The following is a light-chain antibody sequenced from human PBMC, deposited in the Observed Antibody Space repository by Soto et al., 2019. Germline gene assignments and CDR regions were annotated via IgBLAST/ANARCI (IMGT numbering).Light chain of an antibody. CDR1: QSVSSN. J-gene: IGKJ2*01. Sequence: EVVMTQSPATLSVSPGERATLSCRASQSVSSNLAWYQQKPGQAPRLLMYGASTTATGIPARFGGSGSGTEFTLNISSLRSEDFAVYYCQQYNNSPYTFGQGTKLEI. V-gene: IGKV3-15*01. CDR3: QQYNNSPYT. CDR2: GAS.